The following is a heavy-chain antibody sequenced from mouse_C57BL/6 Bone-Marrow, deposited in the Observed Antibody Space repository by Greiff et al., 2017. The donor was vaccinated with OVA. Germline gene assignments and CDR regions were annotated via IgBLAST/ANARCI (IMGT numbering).Heavy chain of an antibody. CDR1: GFTFTDYY. V-gene: IGHV7-3*01. CDR2: IRNKANGYTT. Sequence: EVHLVESGGGLVQPGGSLSLSCAASGFTFTDYYMSWVRQPPGKALEWLGFIRNKANGYTTEYSASVKGRFTISRDNSQSILYLQMNALRAEDSATYYCARYLSTVVARDAMDYWGQGTSVTVSS. CDR3: ARYLSTVVARDAMDY. D-gene: IGHD1-1*01. J-gene: IGHJ4*01.